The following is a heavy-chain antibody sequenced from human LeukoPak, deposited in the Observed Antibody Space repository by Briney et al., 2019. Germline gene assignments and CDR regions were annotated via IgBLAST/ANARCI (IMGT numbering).Heavy chain of an antibody. D-gene: IGHD3-22*01. J-gene: IGHJ4*02. V-gene: IGHV3-23*01. CDR2: ISGSGGST. CDR1: GISFSNDW. CDR3: AKEVPYYYDSSGYPFDY. Sequence: SLRLPYAPAGISFSNDWMTWVGQAPVNELEWVSAISGSGGSTYYADSVKGRFTISRDSSKNTLYLQMNSLRAEDTAVYYCAKEVPYYYDSSGYPFDYWGQGTLVTVSS.